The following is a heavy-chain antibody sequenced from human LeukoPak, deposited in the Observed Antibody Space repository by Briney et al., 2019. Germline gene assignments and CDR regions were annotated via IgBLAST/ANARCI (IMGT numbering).Heavy chain of an antibody. V-gene: IGHV3-53*01. CDR1: GFTVSSNY. Sequence: GGSLRLSCAASGFTVSSNYMSWVRQAPGKGLEWVSVIYSGGSTYYADSVKGRFTISRDNSKNTLYLQMNSLRAEDTAVYYCAKDYYDSSGYPGRDAFDIWGQGTTVTVSS. CDR2: IYSGGST. D-gene: IGHD3-22*01. CDR3: AKDYYDSSGYPGRDAFDI. J-gene: IGHJ3*02.